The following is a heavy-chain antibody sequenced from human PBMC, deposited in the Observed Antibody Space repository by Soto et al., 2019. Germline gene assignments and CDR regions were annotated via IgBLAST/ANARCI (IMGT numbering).Heavy chain of an antibody. J-gene: IGHJ5*02. V-gene: IGHV3-74*01. CDR2: INGDGSST. Sequence: GGSLGLSCAACGFTVSSYWMHWVRQAPGKGLVWVSRINGDGSSTSYADSVKGRFTISRDNAKNTLYLQMNSLRAEDTAVYYCARGWRSSSWSNWFDPWGKGTLVTVSS. CDR1: GFTVSSYW. D-gene: IGHD6-13*01. CDR3: ARGWRSSSWSNWFDP.